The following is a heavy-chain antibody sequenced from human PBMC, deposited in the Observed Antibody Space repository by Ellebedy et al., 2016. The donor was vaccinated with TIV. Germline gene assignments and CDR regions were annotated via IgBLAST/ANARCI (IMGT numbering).Heavy chain of an antibody. Sequence: GGSLRLXXAASGFTFSSYWMHLVRQAPGKGLVWVSRMDSGGSTTDYADSVKGRFTISRDNAKNTLYLQMDSLRAEDTAVYYCARAGSYLSEAVFYWGQGTLVTVSS. V-gene: IGHV3-74*01. CDR2: MDSGGSTT. CDR3: ARAGSYLSEAVFY. CDR1: GFTFSSYW. D-gene: IGHD3-10*01. J-gene: IGHJ4*02.